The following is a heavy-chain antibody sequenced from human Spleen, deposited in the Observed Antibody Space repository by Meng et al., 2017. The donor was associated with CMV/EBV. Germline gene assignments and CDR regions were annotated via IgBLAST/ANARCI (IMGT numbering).Heavy chain of an antibody. V-gene: IGHV1-2*02. Sequence: ASVKVSCKASGYTFTGYYMHWVRQAPGQGLEWMGWINPNSGGTNYAQKFQARVTMTRDTSISTAYMELSRLRSDDTAVYYCAREVRKAAAAGTGWFDPWGQGTLVTVSS. CDR1: GYTFTGYY. J-gene: IGHJ5*02. CDR2: INPNSGGT. D-gene: IGHD6-13*01. CDR3: AREVRKAAAAGTGWFDP.